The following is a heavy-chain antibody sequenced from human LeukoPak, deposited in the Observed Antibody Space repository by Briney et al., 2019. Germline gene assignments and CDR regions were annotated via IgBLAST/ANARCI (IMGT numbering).Heavy chain of an antibody. J-gene: IGHJ6*03. Sequence: GGSLRLSCAASGFTLSSYSMNWVRQAPGKGLEWVSSTSDSSSDKYYADSVKGRFTISRDNAKNTLYLQMNSLRAEDTAIYYCAKDGDAYTEFYYYYMDVWGKGTPVTVSS. CDR2: TSDSSSDK. D-gene: IGHD5-24*01. V-gene: IGHV3-21*01. CDR1: GFTLSSYS. CDR3: AKDGDAYTEFYYYYMDV.